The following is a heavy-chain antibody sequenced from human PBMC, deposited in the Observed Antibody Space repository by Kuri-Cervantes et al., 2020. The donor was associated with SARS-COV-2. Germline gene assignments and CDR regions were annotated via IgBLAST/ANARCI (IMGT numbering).Heavy chain of an antibody. CDR2: FDPEDGET. D-gene: IGHD3-3*01. CDR3: AREYYDFWSAQSGEGYCYYYYMDV. J-gene: IGHJ6*03. CDR1: GYTLTELS. V-gene: IGHV1-24*01. Sequence: ASVKVSCKVSGYTLTELSMHWVRQAPGKGLEWMGGFDPEDGETVYAQKFQGRVTITRDTSASTAYMELSSLRSEDTAVYYCAREYYDFWSAQSGEGYCYYYYMDVWGKGTTVTVSS.